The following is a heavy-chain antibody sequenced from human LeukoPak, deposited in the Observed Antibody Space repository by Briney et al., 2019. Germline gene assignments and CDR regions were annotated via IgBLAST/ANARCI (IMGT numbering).Heavy chain of an antibody. Sequence: SVQASCKASGGTFSSYAISWVRQAPGQGLEWMGGIIPIFGTANYAQKFQGRVTITTDESTSTAYMELSSLRSEDTAVYYCARAVPPLVAATELYNWFDPWGQGTLVTVSS. V-gene: IGHV1-69*05. CDR3: ARAVPPLVAATELYNWFDP. J-gene: IGHJ5*02. D-gene: IGHD2-15*01. CDR1: GGTFSSYA. CDR2: IIPIFGTA.